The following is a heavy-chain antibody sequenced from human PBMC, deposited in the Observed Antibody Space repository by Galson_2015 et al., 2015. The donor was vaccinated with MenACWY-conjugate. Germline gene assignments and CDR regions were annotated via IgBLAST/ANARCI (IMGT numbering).Heavy chain of an antibody. CDR3: TRPVAYYYYMDV. J-gene: IGHJ6*03. D-gene: IGHD4-23*01. Sequence: SLRLSCAASGFTFSGSAMHWVRQASGKGLEWVGRIRSKANSYATAYAASVKGRFTISRDDSKNTAYLQMNSLKTGDTAVYYCTRPVAYYYYMDVWGKGTTVTVSS. CDR1: GFTFSGSA. V-gene: IGHV3-73*01. CDR2: IRSKANSYAT.